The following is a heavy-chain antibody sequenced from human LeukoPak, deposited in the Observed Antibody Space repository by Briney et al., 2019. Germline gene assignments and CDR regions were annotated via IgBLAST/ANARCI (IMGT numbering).Heavy chain of an antibody. V-gene: IGHV4-59*01. J-gene: IGHJ4*02. CDR1: GGSISSYY. CDR2: IYYSGST. D-gene: IGHD3-3*01. Sequence: SETLSLTCTVSGGSISSYYWSWIRQPPGKGLEWIGYIYYSGSTNYNPSLKSRVTISVDTSKNQFSLKLSSVTAADTAVYYCAVGDFWSGYYFYWGQGTLVTVSP. CDR3: AVGDFWSGYYFY.